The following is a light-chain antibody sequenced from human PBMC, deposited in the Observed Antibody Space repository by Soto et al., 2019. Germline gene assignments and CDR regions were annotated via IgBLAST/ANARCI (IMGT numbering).Light chain of an antibody. Sequence: DIQMTQSPSSLSASVGDRVTITCQASQDISNYLNWYQQKPGKGPKLLIHGASNLETGVPSRFSGSLSGTDFTFTISSLQPEDIAAYYCQQYENLPFTFGPGTKVYIK. CDR1: QDISNY. J-gene: IGKJ3*01. CDR3: QQYENLPFT. V-gene: IGKV1-33*01. CDR2: GAS.